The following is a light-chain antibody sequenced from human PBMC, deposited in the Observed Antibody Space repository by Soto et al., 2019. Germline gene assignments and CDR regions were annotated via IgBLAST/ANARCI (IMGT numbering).Light chain of an antibody. CDR1: SSDVGSYNL. J-gene: IGLJ1*01. CDR3: CSYAGSSTYV. V-gene: IGLV2-23*01. CDR2: EGS. Sequence: QSVLTRPASVSGSPGQSITISRTGTSSDVGSYNLVSWYQQHPGKAPKLMIYEGSKRPSGVSNRFSGSKSGNTASLTISGLQAEDEADYYCCSYAGSSTYVFGTGTKVTVL.